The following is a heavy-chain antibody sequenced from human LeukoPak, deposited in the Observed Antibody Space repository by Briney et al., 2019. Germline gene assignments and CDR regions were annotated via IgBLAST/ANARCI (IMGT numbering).Heavy chain of an antibody. CDR2: INHIGTS. CDR1: GGSISSFF. Sequence: SETLSLTCTISGGSISSFFWSWIRQPPGKGLEWIGYINHIGTSTYNPSLRSRVTISIDRSKNQVSLKLTSATAADTAIYYCATDASSRLDYWGQGILVTVSS. CDR3: ATDASSRLDY. V-gene: IGHV4-59*01. J-gene: IGHJ4*02. D-gene: IGHD6-13*01.